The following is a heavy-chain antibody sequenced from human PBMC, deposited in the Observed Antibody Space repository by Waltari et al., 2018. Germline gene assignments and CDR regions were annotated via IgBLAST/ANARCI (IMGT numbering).Heavy chain of an antibody. CDR3: ARSGTHSSILWWPASRYFDL. V-gene: IGHV4-34*01. CDR1: GGSFSGYY. D-gene: IGHD2-21*01. J-gene: IGHJ2*01. CDR2: INHSGST. Sequence: QVQLQQWGAGLLKPSETLSLTCAVYGGSFSGYYWSWIRQPPGKGLEWIGEINHSGSTNYNPSLKSRVTISVDTSKNRFSLKLSSVTAADTAVYYCARSGTHSSILWWPASRYFDLWGRGTLVTVSS.